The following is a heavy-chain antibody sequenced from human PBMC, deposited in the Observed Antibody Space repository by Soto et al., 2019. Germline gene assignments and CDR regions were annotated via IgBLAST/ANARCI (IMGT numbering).Heavy chain of an antibody. V-gene: IGHV1-8*01. CDR1: GYTFTSYD. J-gene: IGHJ4*02. CDR3: ARGGYYYDSSAYYRPFDY. CDR2: MNPNSGNT. D-gene: IGHD3-22*01. Sequence: QVQLVQSGAEVKKPGASVKVSCKASGYTFTSYDINWVRQATGQGLEWMGWMNPNSGNTSYAQKFQGRVTMTRSTSISTAYMELSSLRSEDTAVYYCARGGYYYDSSAYYRPFDYWGQGTLVTVSS.